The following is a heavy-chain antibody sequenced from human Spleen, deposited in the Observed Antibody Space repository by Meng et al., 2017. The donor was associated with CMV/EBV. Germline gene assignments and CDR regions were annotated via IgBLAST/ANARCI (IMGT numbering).Heavy chain of an antibody. Sequence: SCKASGGTFSSYAISWVRQAPGQGLEWMAIISYDGSNEYADSVKGRFTISRDNAKNTLYLQMSSLRAEDTGFYYCARDSYGMDVWGQGTTVTVSS. V-gene: IGHV3-30*15. CDR1: GGTFSSYA. J-gene: IGHJ6*02. CDR3: ARDSYGMDV. CDR2: ISYDGSNE.